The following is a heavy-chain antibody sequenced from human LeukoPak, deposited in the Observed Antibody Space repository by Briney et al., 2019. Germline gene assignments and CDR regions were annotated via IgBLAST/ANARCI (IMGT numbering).Heavy chain of an antibody. D-gene: IGHD3-22*01. V-gene: IGHV3-23*01. CDR3: AKDRSSGYSYFDF. CDR2: LSASGGST. Sequence: GGSLRLSCAASGFIFSDYAMGWVRQAPGRWLEWVSSLSASGGSTYYTDSVKGRFTISRDNSRNTLYLQMNSLRAEDTAVYYCAKDRSSGYSYFDFWGLGTLVTVSS. J-gene: IGHJ4*02. CDR1: GFIFSDYA.